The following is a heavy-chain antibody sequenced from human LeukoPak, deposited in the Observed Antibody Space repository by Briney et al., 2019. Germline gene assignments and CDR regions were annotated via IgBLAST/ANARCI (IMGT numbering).Heavy chain of an antibody. D-gene: IGHD3-22*01. Sequence: ASVKVSCKASGGAFSSYAISWVRQAPGQGLEWMGWMNPNSGNTGYAQKFQGRVTMTRNTSISTAYMELSSLRSEDTAVYYCARGDDSSFWGQGTLVTVSS. V-gene: IGHV1-8*02. CDR2: MNPNSGNT. J-gene: IGHJ4*02. CDR1: GGAFSSYA. CDR3: ARGDDSSF.